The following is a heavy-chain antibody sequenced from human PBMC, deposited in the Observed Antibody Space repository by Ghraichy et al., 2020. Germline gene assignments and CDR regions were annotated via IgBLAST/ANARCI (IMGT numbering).Heavy chain of an antibody. Sequence: SGPTLVKPTQTLTLTCTFSGFSLNTAGMCVSWIRQPPGKALEWLARIDWDDDKFYSPSLKTRLTISKGTSENQVVLTMTNMAPVDTATYYCARTPRDYGYNWFDPWGQGTLVTVSS. J-gene: IGHJ5*02. D-gene: IGHD4-17*01. CDR2: IDWDDDK. V-gene: IGHV2-70*17. CDR1: GFSLNTAGMC. CDR3: ARTPRDYGYNWFDP.